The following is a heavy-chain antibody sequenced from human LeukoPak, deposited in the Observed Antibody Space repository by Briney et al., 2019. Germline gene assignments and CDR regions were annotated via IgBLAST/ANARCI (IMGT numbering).Heavy chain of an antibody. CDR3: ARINSGSREQPH. CDR1: GYTFTAYD. CDR2: MNPNSGHT. V-gene: IGHV1-8*01. D-gene: IGHD1-26*01. J-gene: IGHJ1*01. Sequence: ASVKVSCKASGYTFTAYDLNWVRQATGQGLEWMGRMNPNSGHTGYAQKFQGRVTMTRNTSISTAYMELSSLRSEDTAVYYCARINSGSREQPHWGQGTLVTVSS.